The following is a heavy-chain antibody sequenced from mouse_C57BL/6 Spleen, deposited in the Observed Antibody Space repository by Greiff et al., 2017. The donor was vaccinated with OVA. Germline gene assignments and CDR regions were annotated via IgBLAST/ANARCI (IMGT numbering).Heavy chain of an antibody. CDR3: AREGYDYPFAY. D-gene: IGHD2-4*01. J-gene: IGHJ3*01. CDR2: IYPRSGNT. Sequence: VQLQQSGAELARPGASVKLSCKASGYTFTSYGISWVKQRTGQGLEWIGEIYPRSGNTYYNEKFKGKATLTADKSSSTAYMELRSLTSEDSAVDFCAREGYDYPFAYWGQGTLVTVSA. V-gene: IGHV1-81*01. CDR1: GYTFTSYG.